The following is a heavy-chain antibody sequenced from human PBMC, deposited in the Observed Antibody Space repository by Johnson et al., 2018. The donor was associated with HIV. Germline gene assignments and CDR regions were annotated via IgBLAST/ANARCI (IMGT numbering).Heavy chain of an antibody. CDR2: IYSGGST. V-gene: IGHV3-66*01. D-gene: IGHD6-19*01. Sequence: VQLVESGGGLVQPGGSLRLSCAASGFTFSSYDMHWVRQATGTGLEWVSVIYSGGSTYYADSVKGRFTISRDDSKNTLYLQMNSLRAEDTAVYYCASVGSSGFFSAFDIWGRGTLVTVSS. CDR3: ASVGSSGFFSAFDI. J-gene: IGHJ3*02. CDR1: GFTFSSYD.